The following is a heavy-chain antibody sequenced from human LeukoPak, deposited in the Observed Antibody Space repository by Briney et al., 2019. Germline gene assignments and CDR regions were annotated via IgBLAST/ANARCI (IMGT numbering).Heavy chain of an antibody. CDR3: ATYSGYAQ. CDR1: GYTFSSYD. V-gene: IGHV1-8*03. J-gene: IGHJ4*02. CDR2: MNPNSGNT. Sequence: ASVKVSCKASGYTFSSYDVDWVRQATGQGLEWMGWMNPNSGNTGYAQKFQGRVTISRNTSITTAYMELSGLTSEDTAVYYCATYSGYAQWGQGTLVTVSS. D-gene: IGHD5-12*01.